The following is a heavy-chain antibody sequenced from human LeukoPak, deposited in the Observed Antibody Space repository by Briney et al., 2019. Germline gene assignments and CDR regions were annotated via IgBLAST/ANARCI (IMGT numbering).Heavy chain of an antibody. Sequence: SGSTNYNPSLKSRVTISVDTSKNQFSLKLSSVTAADTAVYYCAREGGAATIFGVVIETFDYWGQGTLVTVSS. V-gene: IGHV4-30-2*04. J-gene: IGHJ4*02. CDR2: SGST. D-gene: IGHD3-3*01. CDR3: AREGGAATIFGVVIETFDY.